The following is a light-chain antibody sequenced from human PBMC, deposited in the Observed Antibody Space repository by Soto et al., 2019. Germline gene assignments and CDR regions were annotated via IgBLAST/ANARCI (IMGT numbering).Light chain of an antibody. CDR3: QSWGAGYRV. Sequence: QSVLTQSPSASASLGASIKLTCTLNSEYSHYAIAWHQQYPGRGPRFLMKVNRDGSHNKGDGIPDRFSGSRSGAECYLTISSLQSEDEADYYCQSWGAGYRVFGRGTQLTVL. J-gene: IGLJ3*02. CDR2: VNRDGSH. CDR1: SEYSHYA. V-gene: IGLV4-69*01.